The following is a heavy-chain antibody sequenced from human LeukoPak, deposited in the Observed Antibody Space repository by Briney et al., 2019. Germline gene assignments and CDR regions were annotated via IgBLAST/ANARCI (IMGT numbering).Heavy chain of an antibody. J-gene: IGHJ4*02. CDR1: GGSISSSSYY. Sequence: SETLSLTCTVSGGSISSSSYYWGWIRQPPGKGLEWIGSIYYSGSTYYNPSLKSRVTISVDTSKNQFSLKLSSVTAADTAVYYCARGLERQLSYFDYWGQGTLVTVSS. CDR3: ARGLERQLSYFDY. V-gene: IGHV4-39*01. CDR2: IYYSGST. D-gene: IGHD1-1*01.